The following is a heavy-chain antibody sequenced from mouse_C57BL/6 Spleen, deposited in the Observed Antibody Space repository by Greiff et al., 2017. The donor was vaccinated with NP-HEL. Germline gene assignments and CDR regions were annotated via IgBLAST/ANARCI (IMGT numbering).Heavy chain of an antibody. CDR3: ARRGGKGYFDY. CDR2: LYPGDGDT. J-gene: IGHJ2*01. V-gene: IGHV1-82*01. Sequence: VQLQPSGPELVKPGASVKISCKASGYAFSSSWMNWVKQRPGTGLAWIGRLYPGDGDTNYNGKFKGKATLTADKSSSTAYMQLSSLTSEDSAVYFCARRGGKGYFDYWGQGTTLTVSS. CDR1: GYAFSSSW. D-gene: IGHD1-1*02.